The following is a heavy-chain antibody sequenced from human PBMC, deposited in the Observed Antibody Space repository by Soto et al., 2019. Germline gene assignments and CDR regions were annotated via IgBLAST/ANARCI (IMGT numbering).Heavy chain of an antibody. V-gene: IGHV3-7*01. D-gene: IGHD2-21*01. CDR2: IKQDGSEK. J-gene: IGHJ4*02. Sequence: EVQLVESGGGLVQPGWSLRLSCAASGFTFSNYWMVWVRQAPEKGPECVATIKQDGSEKYYVDSVKGRFTITRDNTKQSLYLQMNSLRAEDTALYYCARETSADSFWGQGTLVTVSS. CDR1: GFTFSNYW. CDR3: ARETSADSF.